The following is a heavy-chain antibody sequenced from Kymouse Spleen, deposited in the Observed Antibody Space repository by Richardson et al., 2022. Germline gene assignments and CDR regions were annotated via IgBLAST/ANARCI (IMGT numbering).Heavy chain of an antibody. CDR3: AKTYNWNYADAFDI. CDR2: ISYDGSNK. V-gene: IGHV3-30*18. D-gene: IGHD1-7*01. CDR1: GFTFSSYG. Sequence: QVQLVESGGGVVQPGRSLRLSCAASGFTFSSYGMHWVRQAPGKGLEWVAVISYDGSNKYYADSVKGRFTISRDNSKNTLYLQMNSLRAEDTAVYYCAKTYNWNYADAFDIWGQGTMVTVSS. J-gene: IGHJ3*02.